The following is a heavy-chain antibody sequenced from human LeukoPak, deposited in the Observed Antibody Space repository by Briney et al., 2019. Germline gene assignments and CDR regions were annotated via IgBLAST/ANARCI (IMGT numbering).Heavy chain of an antibody. D-gene: IGHD4-17*01. V-gene: IGHV3-21*01. CDR1: GFTFSSYS. CDR3: ARDLDYGDPSDY. CDR2: ISSSSSYI. Sequence: GGSLRLSCAASGFTFSSYSMNWVRQAPGKGLEWVSSISSSSSYIYYADSVKGRFTISRDNAKNSLYLQMNSLKAEDTAVYYCARDLDYGDPSDYWGQGTLVTVSS. J-gene: IGHJ4*02.